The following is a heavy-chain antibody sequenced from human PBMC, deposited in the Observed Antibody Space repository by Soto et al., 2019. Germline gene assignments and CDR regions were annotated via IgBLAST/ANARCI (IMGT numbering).Heavy chain of an antibody. D-gene: IGHD4-17*01. CDR2: INNDGSST. CDR3: ARGGLRAYWIDP. Sequence: EVQLVESGGGLVQPGGSLRLSCAASEFTFSNYWMHWVRQAPGKGLVWVSRINNDGSSTNYADSVKGRFTISRDNAKNTLYLQMNSLRAEDTAVYYCARGGLRAYWIDPWGQGTLVTVSS. J-gene: IGHJ5*02. V-gene: IGHV3-74*01. CDR1: EFTFSNYW.